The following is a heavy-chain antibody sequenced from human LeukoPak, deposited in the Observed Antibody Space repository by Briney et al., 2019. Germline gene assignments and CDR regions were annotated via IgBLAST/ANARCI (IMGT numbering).Heavy chain of an antibody. J-gene: IGHJ4*02. CDR3: ARAGLAAAGTRPLDY. CDR1: GGSFSGYY. V-gene: IGHV4-34*01. D-gene: IGHD6-13*01. Sequence: SETLSLTCAVYGGSFSGYYWSWIRQPPGEGLEWIGEINHSGSTNYNPSLKSRVTISVDTSKNQFSLKLSSVTAADTAVYYCARAGLAAAGTRPLDYWGQGTLVTVSS. CDR2: INHSGST.